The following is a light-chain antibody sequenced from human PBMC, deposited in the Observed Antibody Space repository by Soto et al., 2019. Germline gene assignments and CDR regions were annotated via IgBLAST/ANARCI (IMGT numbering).Light chain of an antibody. CDR3: SSYTSSSTIYV. CDR2: DVS. J-gene: IGLJ1*01. CDR1: SSDVGGYNY. Sequence: QSALTQPASVSGSPGQSITISCTGTSSDVGGYNYVSWYQQHPGKAPKLMIYDVSNRPSGVSNRFSGSKSGNTASLTISGLQAEAEADYYCSSYTSSSTIYVFGTGTKLTVL. V-gene: IGLV2-14*01.